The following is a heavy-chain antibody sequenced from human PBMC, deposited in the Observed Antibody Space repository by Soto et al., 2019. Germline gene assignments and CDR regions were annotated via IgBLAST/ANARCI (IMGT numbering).Heavy chain of an antibody. D-gene: IGHD4-17*01. Sequence: GGSLRLSCAASGFTLSSYAMSRVRQAPGKGLEWVSTFSGTGGYTYYADSVKGRFTISRDDSKNTLFLHMNSLRAADTAVYYCARGQRALITYGPFDPWGQGTLVIVSS. CDR1: GFTLSSYA. CDR3: ARGQRALITYGPFDP. CDR2: FSGTGGYT. J-gene: IGHJ5*02. V-gene: IGHV3-23*01.